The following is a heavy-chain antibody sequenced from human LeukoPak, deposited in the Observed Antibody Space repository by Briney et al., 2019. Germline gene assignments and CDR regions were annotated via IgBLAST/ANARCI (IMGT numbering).Heavy chain of an antibody. CDR3: ARAGLTGTTRYYMDV. Sequence: QPGGSLRLSCAASGFTFSSYSMNWVRQAPGKGLEWVSYISSSSSTIYYADSVKGRFTISRDNAKNSLYLQMNSLRAEDTAVYYCARAGLTGTTRYYMDVWGKGTTVTVSS. CDR1: GFTFSSYS. J-gene: IGHJ6*03. D-gene: IGHD1-7*01. V-gene: IGHV3-48*01. CDR2: ISSSSSTI.